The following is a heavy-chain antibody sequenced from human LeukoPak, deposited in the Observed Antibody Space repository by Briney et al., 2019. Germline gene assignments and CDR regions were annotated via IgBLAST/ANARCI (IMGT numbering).Heavy chain of an antibody. CDR3: TNDGMDY. CDR1: GDSVSSNSGA. CDR2: TYYRSRWYN. Sequence: SQTLSLTCAISGDSVSSNSGAWNWLRQSPSRGLEWLGRTYYRSRWYNVYAESVKSRITINPDTSKNQFSLHLNSVTPEDTAVYYCTNDGMDYWGQGILVTVSS. J-gene: IGHJ4*02. V-gene: IGHV6-1*01.